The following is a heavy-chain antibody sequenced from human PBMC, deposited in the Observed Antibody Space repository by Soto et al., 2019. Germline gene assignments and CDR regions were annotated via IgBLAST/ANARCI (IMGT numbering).Heavy chain of an antibody. J-gene: IGHJ4*02. D-gene: IGHD6-19*01. CDR1: GFTFSSHA. Sequence: EVQLLESGGGLVQPGGSLRLSCAVSGFTFSSHATSWVRQAPGKGLECVSSITGSGDSTYYADSVKGRFTISRDKSKSTLYLQMNSLRAEDTAVYYCAKDLQFSGWLSAQTFDYWGQGTQVTVSS. V-gene: IGHV3-23*01. CDR2: ITGSGDST. CDR3: AKDLQFSGWLSAQTFDY.